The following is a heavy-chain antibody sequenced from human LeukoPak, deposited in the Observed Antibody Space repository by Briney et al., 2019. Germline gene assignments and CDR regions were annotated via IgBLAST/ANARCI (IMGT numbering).Heavy chain of an antibody. Sequence: SGTLSLTCAVSGGSLSSSNWWSWVRQPPGKGLEWIGEIYHSGSTNYNPSLKSRVTISVDKSKNQFSLKLSFVTAADTAVYYCARSTLGRGYSNGHVDYWGQGTLVTVSS. CDR2: IYHSGST. D-gene: IGHD6-19*01. CDR3: ARSTLGRGYSNGHVDY. CDR1: GGSLSSSNW. V-gene: IGHV4-4*02. J-gene: IGHJ4*02.